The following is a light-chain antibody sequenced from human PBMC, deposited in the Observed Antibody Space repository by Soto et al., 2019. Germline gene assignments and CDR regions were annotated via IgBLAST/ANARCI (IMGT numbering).Light chain of an antibody. CDR3: QQYNSYSPT. CDR2: KAS. CDR1: QSISVW. Sequence: DIQMTQSPSTLSASVGDRVTITCRASQSISVWLAWYLQRSVKAPNLLVYKASRLESGVPSRFSGSGSETEFTLTISGLQPGDSATYYCQQYNSYSPTFGQGTMV. V-gene: IGKV1-5*03. J-gene: IGKJ1*01.